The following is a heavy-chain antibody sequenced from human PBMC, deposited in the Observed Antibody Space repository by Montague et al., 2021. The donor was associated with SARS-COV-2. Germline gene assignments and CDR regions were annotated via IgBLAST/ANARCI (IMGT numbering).Heavy chain of an antibody. CDR1: GGSISSSSYY. V-gene: IGHV4-39*01. D-gene: IGHD3-22*01. Sequence: SETLSLTCTVSGGSISSSSYYWGWIRQPPGKGLEWIGSIYYSGSTYYNPSLKGRVTISVDTSKNQFSLKLSSVTAADTAVYYCARHGKTRIAMIVVVIGYFGYWGQGTLVTVSS. J-gene: IGHJ4*02. CDR3: ARHGKTRIAMIVVVIGYFGY. CDR2: IYYSGST.